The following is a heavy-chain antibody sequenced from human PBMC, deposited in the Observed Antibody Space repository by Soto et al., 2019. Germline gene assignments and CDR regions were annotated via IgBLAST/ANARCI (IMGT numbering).Heavy chain of an antibody. CDR1: GFTFSSYG. J-gene: IGHJ6*02. Sequence: QVQLVESGGGVVQPGRSLRLSCAASGFTFSSYGMHFVRQAPGKVLEWVAVISYDGSNKYYADSVKGRFTISRDNSKNTLYLQMNSLRAEDTAVYYCAKDTRDIVVVPAAMMYYYGMDVWGQGTTGTVSS. D-gene: IGHD2-2*01. CDR2: ISYDGSNK. V-gene: IGHV3-30*18. CDR3: AKDTRDIVVVPAAMMYYYGMDV.